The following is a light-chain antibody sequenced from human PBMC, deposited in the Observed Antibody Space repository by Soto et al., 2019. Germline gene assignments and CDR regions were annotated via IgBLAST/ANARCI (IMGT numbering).Light chain of an antibody. V-gene: IGLV2-23*01. CDR1: SSDFGSYNL. Sequence: QSALTQPASVSGSPGQSITISCTGTSSDFGSYNLVSWYQQHPGKAPKLMIYEGSKRPSGVSNRFSGSKSGNTASLTISGLQAEDEADYYCCSYAGNWVFGGGTKVTVL. J-gene: IGLJ3*02. CDR2: EGS. CDR3: CSYAGNWV.